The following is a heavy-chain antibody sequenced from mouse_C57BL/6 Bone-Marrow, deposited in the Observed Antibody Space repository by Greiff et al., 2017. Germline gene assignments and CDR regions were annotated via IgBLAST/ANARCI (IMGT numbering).Heavy chain of an antibody. CDR2: IYTRSGNT. CDR3: ARCYFGAY. CDR1: GYTFTSYG. J-gene: IGHJ3*01. Sequence: QVQLQQSGAELARPGASVKLSCTASGYTFTSYGLSWVKQRTGQGLEWIGEIYTRSGNTYYNEKFKGKVTLPADKSSSTAYMELRSLTSEDAAVYFCARCYFGAYCGQGTLVTVSA. V-gene: IGHV1-81*01. D-gene: IGHD1-1*01.